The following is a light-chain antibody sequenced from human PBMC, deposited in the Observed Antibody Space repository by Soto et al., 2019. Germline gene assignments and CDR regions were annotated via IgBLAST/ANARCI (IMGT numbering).Light chain of an antibody. CDR2: AAS. J-gene: IGKJ1*01. Sequence: DIQMTQSPSSLSASVGDRVTMTCRASQGISNYLAWYQQKPGKVPKLLIYAASTLQSGVPSRFSGSGSGTDFPLTISSLQPEDVATYYCQKYNSAPSTFGQGTTVEIK. CDR1: QGISNY. V-gene: IGKV1-27*01. CDR3: QKYNSAPST.